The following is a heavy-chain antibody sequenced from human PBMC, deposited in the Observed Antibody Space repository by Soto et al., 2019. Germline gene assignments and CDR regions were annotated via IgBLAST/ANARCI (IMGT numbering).Heavy chain of an antibody. J-gene: IGHJ4*02. Sequence: GWSLRLSCAASGFTFSDYTMSWVRQAPGKVLESISFILSDHKTYYAGSVRGRFTISRDNSKNTLYLEMNSLRAEDTAVYYCARRTEGYFGYWGQGALVTVSS. CDR2: ILSDHKT. CDR3: ARRTEGYFGY. V-gene: IGHV3-23*03. CDR1: GFTFSDYT.